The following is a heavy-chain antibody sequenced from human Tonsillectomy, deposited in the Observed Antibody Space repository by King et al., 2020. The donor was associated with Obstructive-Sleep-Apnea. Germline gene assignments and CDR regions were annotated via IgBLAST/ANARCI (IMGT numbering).Heavy chain of an antibody. CDR2: IYTRGST. Sequence: VQLQESGPGLVKPSETLSLMCTVSGGSISSNFWTWFRQPAGKGLEWIGGIYTRGSTNYNPSRTIRVTMSVDMYKSQISLKLSSVTAADTAVYYCAREGSGSRPFDYWGQGTLVTVSS. CDR1: GGSISSNF. CDR3: AREGSGSRPFDY. V-gene: IGHV4-4*07. J-gene: IGHJ4*02. D-gene: IGHD3-10*01.